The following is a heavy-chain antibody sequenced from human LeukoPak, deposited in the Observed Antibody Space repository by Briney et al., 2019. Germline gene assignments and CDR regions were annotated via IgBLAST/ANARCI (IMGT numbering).Heavy chain of an antibody. CDR1: GYTFTSYY. V-gene: IGHV1-46*01. CDR2: INPSGGST. D-gene: IGHD3-22*01. CDR3: AARGHYDSSGYGAFDT. Sequence: GASVKVSCKASGYTFTSYYMHWVRQAPGQGLEWMGIINPSGGSTSYAQKFQGRVTMTRDMSTSTVYMELSSLRSEDTAVYYCAARGHYDSSGYGAFDTWGQGTMVTVSS. J-gene: IGHJ3*02.